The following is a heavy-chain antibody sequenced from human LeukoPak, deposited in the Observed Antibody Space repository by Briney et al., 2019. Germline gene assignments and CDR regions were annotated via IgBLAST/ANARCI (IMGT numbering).Heavy chain of an antibody. CDR3: TTGTRLADLDY. Sequence: GGSLRLSCAASGFTFSNAWMSWVRQAPGKGLEWVGRIKSKTDGGTTDYAAPVKGRFTISRDDSENTLYLQMNSLKTEDTAVYYCTTGTRLADLDYWGQGTLVTVSS. CDR1: GFTFSNAW. J-gene: IGHJ4*02. V-gene: IGHV3-15*01. D-gene: IGHD1-1*01. CDR2: IKSKTDGGTT.